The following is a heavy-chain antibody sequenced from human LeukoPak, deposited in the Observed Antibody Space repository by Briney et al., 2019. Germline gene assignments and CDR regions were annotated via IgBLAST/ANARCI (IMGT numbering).Heavy chain of an antibody. V-gene: IGHV3-20*04. CDR1: GSTFSSYE. Sequence: RSGGSLRLSCAASGSTFSSYEMNWVRQAPGKGLEWVSGINWNGGSTGYADSVKGRFTISRDNAKNSLYLQMNSLRAEDTALYYCASGGIYYGAAFDFWGQGSLVTVSA. CDR2: INWNGGST. CDR3: ASGGIYYGAAFDF. D-gene: IGHD1-26*01. J-gene: IGHJ4*02.